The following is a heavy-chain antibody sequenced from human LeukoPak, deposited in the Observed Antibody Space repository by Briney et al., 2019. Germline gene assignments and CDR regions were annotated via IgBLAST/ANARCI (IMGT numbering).Heavy chain of an antibody. J-gene: IGHJ5*02. Sequence: PSETLSLTCAVSGYSISSGYYWGWIRQPPGKGLEWIGSIYHSGSTYYNPSLKSRVTISVDTSKNQFSLKLSSVTAADTAVYYCARRQARDFWSGYPDSNWFDPWGKGTLVTVSS. CDR2: IYHSGST. CDR3: ARRQARDFWSGYPDSNWFDP. V-gene: IGHV4-38-2*01. CDR1: GYSISSGYY. D-gene: IGHD3-3*01.